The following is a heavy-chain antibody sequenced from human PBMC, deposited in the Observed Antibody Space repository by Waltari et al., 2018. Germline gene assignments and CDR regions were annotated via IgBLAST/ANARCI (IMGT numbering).Heavy chain of an antibody. D-gene: IGHD6-19*01. CDR1: GGTFSSYA. Sequence: QVPLVQSGAEVKKPGSSVPVSCKASGGTFSSYAISWVRQSPGQGLELMGGIIPIFGTANYAQKFQGRVTITTDESTSTAYMELSSLRSEDTAVYYCARERRDSSGWLLHYYFDYWGQGTLVTVSS. J-gene: IGHJ4*02. CDR2: IIPIFGTA. CDR3: ARERRDSSGWLLHYYFDY. V-gene: IGHV1-69*05.